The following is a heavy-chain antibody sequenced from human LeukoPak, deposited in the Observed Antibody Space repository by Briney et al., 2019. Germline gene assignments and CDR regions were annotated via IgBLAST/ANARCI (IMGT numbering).Heavy chain of an antibody. CDR2: IYYSGST. D-gene: IGHD3-22*01. Sequence: PSETLSLTCTVSGGSISSSSYYWGWIRQPPGKGLEWIGSIYYSGSTYYNPSLKSRVTISVDTSKNQFSLKLSSVTAADTAVYYCARDSSGYYGDYFDCWGQGTLVTVSS. CDR3: ARDSSGYYGDYFDC. V-gene: IGHV4-39*07. J-gene: IGHJ4*02. CDR1: GGSISSSSYY.